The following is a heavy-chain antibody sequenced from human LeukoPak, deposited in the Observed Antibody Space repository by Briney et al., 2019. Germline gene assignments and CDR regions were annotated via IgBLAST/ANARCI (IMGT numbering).Heavy chain of an antibody. Sequence: PGGSLRLSCAASGFTFSSYAMSWVRQAPGKGLEWFSAISGSGGSTYYADSVKGRFTISRDNSQNPLYLQMNSLRAEDTAVYYCAKMGGRLLSAFDIWGQGTMVTVSS. CDR2: ISGSGGST. D-gene: IGHD3-10*01. V-gene: IGHV3-23*01. CDR3: AKMGGRLLSAFDI. J-gene: IGHJ3*02. CDR1: GFTFSSYA.